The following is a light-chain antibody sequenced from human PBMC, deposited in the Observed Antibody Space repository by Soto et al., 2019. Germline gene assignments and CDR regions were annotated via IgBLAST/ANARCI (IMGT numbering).Light chain of an antibody. Sequence: EIVLTQSPDTLSLSPGERATLSCRASQSVSSSYLAWYQQKPGQAPRLLIYGASSRATGIPDRFSGSGSGTDFTLTISRLEPEDFALYYCQQYGSSPTYTFGQGTKVDI. CDR2: GAS. CDR3: QQYGSSPTYT. J-gene: IGKJ2*01. V-gene: IGKV3-20*01. CDR1: QSVSSSY.